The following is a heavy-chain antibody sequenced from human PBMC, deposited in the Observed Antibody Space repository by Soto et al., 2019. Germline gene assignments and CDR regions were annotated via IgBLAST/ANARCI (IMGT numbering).Heavy chain of an antibody. CDR1: GFTFSNYA. J-gene: IGHJ4*02. Sequence: EVHLLDSGGGLVQPGGSLRLSCAASGFTFSNYAMSWVRQAPGKGLEWVSAISGSSGSTFCADSVKGRFTISRDNSKNTVYLQLNSLRAEDTAVYYCSKGIAVAGTLTHDYWGQGTLVTVSS. V-gene: IGHV3-23*01. CDR3: SKGIAVAGTLTHDY. D-gene: IGHD6-19*01. CDR2: ISGSSGST.